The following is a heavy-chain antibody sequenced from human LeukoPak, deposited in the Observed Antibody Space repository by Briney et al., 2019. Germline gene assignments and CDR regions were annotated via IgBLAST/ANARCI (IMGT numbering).Heavy chain of an antibody. D-gene: IGHD5-18*01. CDR3: ARALGPRGYSDGPLSTYYDY. CDR2: IYSGGST. J-gene: IGHJ4*02. V-gene: IGHV3-66*02. Sequence: SGRSLRLSCAASGFTVSSNYMSWVRQAPGKGLEWVSVIYSGGSTYYADSVKGRFTISRDNSKNTLYLQMNSLRAEDTAVYYCARALGPRGYSDGPLSTYYDYWSQGTLVTVSS. CDR1: GFTVSSNY.